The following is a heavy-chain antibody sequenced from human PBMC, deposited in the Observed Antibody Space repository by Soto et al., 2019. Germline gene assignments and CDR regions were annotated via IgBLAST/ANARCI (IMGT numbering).Heavy chain of an antibody. D-gene: IGHD2-21*01. Sequence: PGGSLRLSCAASGFTFSSYAMHWVRQAPGKGLEWVAVISYDGSNKYYADSVKGRFTISRDNSKNTLYLQMNSLRAEDTAVYYCARALSLGEPFDYWGQGTLVTVS. CDR1: GFTFSSYA. V-gene: IGHV3-30-3*01. CDR2: ISYDGSNK. J-gene: IGHJ4*02. CDR3: ARALSLGEPFDY.